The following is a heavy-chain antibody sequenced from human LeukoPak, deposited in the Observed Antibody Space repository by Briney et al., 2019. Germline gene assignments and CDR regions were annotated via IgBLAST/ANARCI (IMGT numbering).Heavy chain of an antibody. J-gene: IGHJ4*02. Sequence: GESLKISCKGSGYSFTNYWIGWVRQMPGRGLEWVGIIYPGDSDTRYSPSFQGQVTISADKSINTAYLQWSSLKASDTAIYYCARHGCSGGNCHLGYWGQGTLVTVSS. D-gene: IGHD2-15*01. CDR2: IYPGDSDT. V-gene: IGHV5-51*01. CDR3: ARHGCSGGNCHLGY. CDR1: GYSFTNYW.